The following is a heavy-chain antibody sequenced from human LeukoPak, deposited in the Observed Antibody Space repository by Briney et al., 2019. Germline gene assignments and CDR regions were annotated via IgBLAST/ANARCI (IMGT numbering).Heavy chain of an antibody. J-gene: IGHJ5*02. CDR1: GGSISISTTTYY. CDR3: ASGRNYNWFDP. D-gene: IGHD1-26*01. V-gene: IGHV4-39*01. CDR2: IYYTGST. Sequence: SETLSLTCTVSGGSISISTTTYYWGWIRQPPGKGLEWIGSIYYTGSTYYSPSLKSRVTISVDTSKNQFSLELNSVTAADTAVYYCASGRNYNWFDPWGQGTLVTVSS.